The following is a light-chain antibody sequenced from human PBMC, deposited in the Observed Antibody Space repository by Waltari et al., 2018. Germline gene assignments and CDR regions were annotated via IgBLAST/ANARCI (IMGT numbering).Light chain of an antibody. CDR1: SSYVGSYKY. CDR3: SSYADNYFYV. J-gene: IGLJ1*01. Sequence: QSALTQPASVSGSPGQSITISCTGTSSYVGSYKYVSWYQQHPGKTPKLMIYEVSNRPSGVSNRFSGSKSGNTASLTISGLQAEDEADYYCSSYADNYFYVFGTGTKVTVL. CDR2: EVS. V-gene: IGLV2-14*01.